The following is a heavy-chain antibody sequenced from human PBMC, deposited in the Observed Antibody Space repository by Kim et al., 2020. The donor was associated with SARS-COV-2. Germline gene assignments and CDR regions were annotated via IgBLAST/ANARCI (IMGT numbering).Heavy chain of an antibody. CDR2: ISWYSGSI. CDR1: GFTFGDYA. V-gene: IGHV3-9*01. Sequence: GGSLRLSCAASGFTFGDYAMHWVRHAPGKGLEWVSGISWYSGSISYADSVKGRFTISRDNAKNSLYLQMNSLRAEDTALYYCAKDMASRELGIAVAGYPYWYFDLWGRGTLVTVSS. D-gene: IGHD6-19*01. CDR3: AKDMASRELGIAVAGYPYWYFDL. J-gene: IGHJ2*01.